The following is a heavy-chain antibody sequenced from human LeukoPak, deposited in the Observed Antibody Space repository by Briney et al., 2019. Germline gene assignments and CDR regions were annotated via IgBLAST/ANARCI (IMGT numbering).Heavy chain of an antibody. CDR1: GFTFSDYY. V-gene: IGHV3-11*04. D-gene: IGHD2-21*02. CDR2: ISSSGSTI. J-gene: IGHJ4*02. CDR3: ARGLLFSSYYFDY. Sequence: GGSLRLSCAASGFTFSDYYMSWIRQAPGRGLEWVSYISSSGSTIYYADSVKGRFTISRDNAKNSLYLQMNSLRAEDTAVYYCARGLLFSSYYFDYWGQGTLVTVSS.